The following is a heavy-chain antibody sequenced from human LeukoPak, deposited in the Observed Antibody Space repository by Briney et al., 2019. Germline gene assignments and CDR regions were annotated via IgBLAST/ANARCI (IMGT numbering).Heavy chain of an antibody. J-gene: IGHJ4*02. Sequence: SETLSLTCTVSGGSISSCYWSWIRQPAGKGLEWIGSVYHSGSTYYNPSLKSRVTMSVDTSKNQFSLKLSSVTAADTAVYYCARDRQELFDYWGQGTLVTVSS. D-gene: IGHD1-26*01. CDR3: ARDRQELFDY. CDR1: GGSISSCY. V-gene: IGHV4-4*07. CDR2: VYHSGST.